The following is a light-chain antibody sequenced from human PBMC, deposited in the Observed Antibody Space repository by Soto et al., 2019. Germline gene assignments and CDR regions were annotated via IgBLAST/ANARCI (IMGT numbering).Light chain of an antibody. J-gene: IGKJ1*01. Sequence: AIRMTQSPSSLSASTGDRVTITCRASQGISSYLAWYQQKPGKAPKLLIYAASTLQSGVPSRFSGSGSGTDFTLTISCLQSEDFATYYCQQYYSDHRTFGQGTKV. CDR3: QQYYSDHRT. V-gene: IGKV1-8*01. CDR1: QGISSY. CDR2: AAS.